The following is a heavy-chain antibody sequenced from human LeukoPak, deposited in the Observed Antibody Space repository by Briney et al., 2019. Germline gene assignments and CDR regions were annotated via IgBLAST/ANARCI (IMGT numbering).Heavy chain of an antibody. Sequence: GGSLRLSCAASGFTVSSNYMSWVRQAPGKELEWVSVIYSGGSTYYADSVKGRFTISRDNSKNTLYLQMNSLRAEDTAVYYCARGYSSGWYFDYWGQGTLVTVSS. CDR1: GFTVSSNY. J-gene: IGHJ4*02. CDR3: ARGYSSGWYFDY. CDR2: IYSGGST. D-gene: IGHD6-19*01. V-gene: IGHV3-53*01.